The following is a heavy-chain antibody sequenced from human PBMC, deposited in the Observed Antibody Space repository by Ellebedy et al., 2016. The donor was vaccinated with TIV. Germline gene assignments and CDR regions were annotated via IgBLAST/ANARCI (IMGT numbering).Heavy chain of an antibody. CDR2: ISGRGDNT. CDR1: GFTFRNYA. Sequence: GGSLRLSXAASGFTFRNYAMNWVRQAPGKGLEWVSGISGRGDNTYYAESVKGRLTISRDNSRNTVDLQMNSLRAEDTAVYYCAKGTDVLRFLEWFSDWGQGTRVSVSS. J-gene: IGHJ4*02. CDR3: AKGTDVLRFLEWFSD. D-gene: IGHD3-3*01. V-gene: IGHV3-23*01.